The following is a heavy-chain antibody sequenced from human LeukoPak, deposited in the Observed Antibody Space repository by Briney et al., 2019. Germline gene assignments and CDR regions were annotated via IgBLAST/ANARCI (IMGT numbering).Heavy chain of an antibody. CDR1: GGSISSYY. D-gene: IGHD3-22*01. V-gene: IGHV4-4*09. CDR3: ARQMTYYYDSSGYYRRGPYDY. Sequence: SETLSLTCTVSGGSISSYYWSWIRQPPGKGLEWIGYIYTSGSTNYNPSLKSRVTISVDTSKNQFSLKLSSVTAADTAVYNCARQMTYYYDSSGYYRRGPYDYWGQGTLVTVSS. J-gene: IGHJ4*02. CDR2: IYTSGST.